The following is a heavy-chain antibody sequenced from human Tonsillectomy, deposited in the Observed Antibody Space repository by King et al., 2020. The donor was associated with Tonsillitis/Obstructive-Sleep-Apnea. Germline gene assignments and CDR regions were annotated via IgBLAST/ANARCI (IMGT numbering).Heavy chain of an antibody. CDR3: ARDSRSHYYDTSGYYTFEY. J-gene: IGHJ4*02. V-gene: IGHV1-18*01. Sequence: FQLVQSGAEVKKPGASVKVSCKASGYIFSTYGISWVRQAPGQGLEWMGWISAYNGDTNYAQKLQDRVTMTTDTSTSTAYMEVRSLRSDDTAVYYCARDSRSHYYDTSGYYTFEYWGQGTLVTVSS. D-gene: IGHD3-22*01. CDR1: GYIFSTYG. CDR2: ISAYNGDT.